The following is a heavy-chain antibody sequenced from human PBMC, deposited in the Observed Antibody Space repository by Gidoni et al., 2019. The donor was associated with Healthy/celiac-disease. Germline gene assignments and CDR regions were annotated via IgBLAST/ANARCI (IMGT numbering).Heavy chain of an antibody. D-gene: IGHD3-3*01. CDR2: INHSGST. CDR1: GGSFSGYY. V-gene: IGHV4-34*01. J-gene: IGHJ4*02. Sequence: QVQLQQWGAGLLKPSETLSLTCAVYGGSFSGYYWSWIRQPPGKGLEWIGEINHSGSTNYNPSLKSRVTISVDTSKNQFSLKLSSVTAADTAVYYCASKQDFWSGYYRYWGQGTLVTVSS. CDR3: ASKQDFWSGYYRY.